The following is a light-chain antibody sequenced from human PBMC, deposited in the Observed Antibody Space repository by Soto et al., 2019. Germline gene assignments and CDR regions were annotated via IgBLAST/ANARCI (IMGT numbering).Light chain of an antibody. J-gene: IGKJ1*01. CDR3: QQSYSIPWT. V-gene: IGKV1-39*01. CDR2: AAS. Sequence: IQMTQSPSSVSASVGDRVTITCRPSQSISIYLNWYQQKPGKAPELLIYAASSLQSGVPSRFSGSGSGTVFTLTISSLQPEDFATYYCQQSYSIPWTFGQGTKVDIK. CDR1: QSISIY.